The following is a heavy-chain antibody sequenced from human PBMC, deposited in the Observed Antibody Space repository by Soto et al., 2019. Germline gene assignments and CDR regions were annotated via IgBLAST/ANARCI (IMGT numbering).Heavy chain of an antibody. J-gene: IGHJ4*02. V-gene: IGHV3-30*18. CDR2: ISYDGSNK. CDR3: AKAYYYYGSGDIDY. Sequence: GGSLRLSCAASGFTFSSYGMHWVRQAPGKGLEWVAVISYDGSNKYYADSVKGRFTISRDNSKNTLYLQMNSLRAEDTAVYYCAKAYYYYGSGDIDYWGQGTLVTVSS. CDR1: GFTFSSYG. D-gene: IGHD3-10*01.